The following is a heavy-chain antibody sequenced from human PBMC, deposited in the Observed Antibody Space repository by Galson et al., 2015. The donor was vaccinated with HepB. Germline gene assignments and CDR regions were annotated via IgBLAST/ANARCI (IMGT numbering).Heavy chain of an antibody. CDR2: INPSGGST. CDR3: ARVRSREIDY. CDR1: GYTFTSYY. V-gene: IGHV1-46*01. Sequence: SVKVSCKASGYTFTSYYIHWVRQAPGQGLEWMGTINPSGGSTSYPQKFQGRVTMSRDTSTSTVYMELSTLISEDTAVYYRARVRSREIDYWGQGTRVTVSS. J-gene: IGHJ4*02.